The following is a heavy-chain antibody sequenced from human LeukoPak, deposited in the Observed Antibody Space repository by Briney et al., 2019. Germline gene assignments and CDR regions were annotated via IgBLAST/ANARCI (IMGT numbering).Heavy chain of an antibody. CDR2: MNPNSGNT. V-gene: IGHV1-8*01. CDR1: GYTFTSYD. J-gene: IGHJ3*02. Sequence: ASVKVSCKASGYTFTSYDINWVRQATGQGLEWMGWMNPNSGNTGYAQKFQGRVTMTRNTSISTAYMELSSLRSEDTAVYYCAGTYGDYVGMHAFDIWGQGTMVTVSS. D-gene: IGHD4-17*01. CDR3: AGTYGDYVGMHAFDI.